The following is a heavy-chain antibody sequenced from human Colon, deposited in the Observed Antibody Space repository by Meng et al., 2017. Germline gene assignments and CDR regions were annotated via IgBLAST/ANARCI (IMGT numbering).Heavy chain of an antibody. CDR3: AGGSSGYYSH. J-gene: IGHJ4*02. Sequence: SETLSLTCTVSGGSISSGGYYWSWIRQHPGKGLEWIGYIYYSGSTYYNPYLKSLVTISVDTSKNQFSLKLSSVTAADTAVYYCAGGSSGYYSHWGQGTLVTVSS. CDR1: GGSISSGGYY. V-gene: IGHV4-31*01. D-gene: IGHD3-22*01. CDR2: IYYSGST.